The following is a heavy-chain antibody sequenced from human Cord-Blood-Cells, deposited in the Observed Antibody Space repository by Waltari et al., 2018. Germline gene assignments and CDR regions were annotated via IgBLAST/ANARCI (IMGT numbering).Heavy chain of an antibody. V-gene: IGHV4-39*01. CDR1: GGSISSSSYY. J-gene: IGHJ4*02. CDR3: ARRLATIFGVVIGFDY. CDR2: IYYSGST. Sequence: QLHLQESGPGLVKPSETLSLTCTVSGGSISSSSYYWGWIRQPPGKGLEWIGSIYYSGSTYYNPSLKSRVTISVDTSKNQCSLKLSSVTAADTAVYYCARRLATIFGVVIGFDYWGQGTLVTVSS. D-gene: IGHD3-3*01.